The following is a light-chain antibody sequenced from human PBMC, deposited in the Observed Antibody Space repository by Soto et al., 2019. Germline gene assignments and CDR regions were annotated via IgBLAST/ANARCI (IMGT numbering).Light chain of an antibody. CDR1: QSVSNN. J-gene: IGKJ1*01. V-gene: IGKV3-15*01. Sequence: ILMTQSPATLSVSPGERATLSCRASQSVSNNLAWYQQKPGQAPRLLIYDASTRATGIPARFSGSGSGTDFTLTISGPQSEDCAVYYCQQYNNWPPWTFGQGTKVEIK. CDR2: DAS. CDR3: QQYNNWPPWT.